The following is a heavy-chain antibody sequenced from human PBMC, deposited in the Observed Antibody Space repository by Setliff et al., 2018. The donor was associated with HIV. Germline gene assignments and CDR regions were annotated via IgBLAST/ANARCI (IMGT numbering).Heavy chain of an antibody. CDR2: VDPQDGET. Sequence: ASVKVSCKSSGYIFTDYYMHWVQQAPGEGLEWMGRVDPQDGETKYAEKFQGRVTITADTSTGTSVMELSSLKSEDTAVYHCATSGTYYYGSGTYHASAFWGQGTLVTVSS. J-gene: IGHJ4*02. V-gene: IGHV1-69-2*01. CDR3: ATSGTYYYGSGTYHASAF. CDR1: GYIFTDYY. D-gene: IGHD3-10*01.